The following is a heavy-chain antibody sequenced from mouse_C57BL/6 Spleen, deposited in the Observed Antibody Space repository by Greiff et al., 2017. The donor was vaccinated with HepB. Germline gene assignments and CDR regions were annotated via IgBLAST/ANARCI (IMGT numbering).Heavy chain of an antibody. D-gene: IGHD2-4*01. Sequence: QVRLQQPGAELVMPGASVKLSCKASGYTFTSYWMHWVKQRPGQGLEWIGEIDPSDSYTNYNQKFKGKSTLTVDKSSSTAYMQLSSLTSEDSAVYYCARSAYDYLDYWGQGTTLTVSS. CDR1: GYTFTSYW. J-gene: IGHJ2*01. CDR3: ARSAYDYLDY. CDR2: IDPSDSYT. V-gene: IGHV1-69*01.